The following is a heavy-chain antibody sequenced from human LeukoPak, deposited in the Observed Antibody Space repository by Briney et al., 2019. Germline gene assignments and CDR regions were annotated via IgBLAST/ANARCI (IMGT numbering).Heavy chain of an antibody. V-gene: IGHV4-59*01. J-gene: IGHJ4*02. D-gene: IGHD1-26*01. Sequence: SETLSLTCTVSGGSISSYYWSWIRQPPGKGLEWIGYIYYSGSTNYNPSLKSRVTISVDTSKNQFSLKLSSVTAADTAVYYCARERVVGAPGFDYWGQGTLVTVSS. CDR1: GGSISSYY. CDR2: IYYSGST. CDR3: ARERVVGAPGFDY.